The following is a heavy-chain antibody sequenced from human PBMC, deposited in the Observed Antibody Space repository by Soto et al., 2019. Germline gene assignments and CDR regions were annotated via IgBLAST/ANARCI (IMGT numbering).Heavy chain of an antibody. D-gene: IGHD3-22*01. CDR3: ARSYYYDSSGLDY. CDR2: IYYSGST. Sequence: KPSETLSLTCTVSGGSISSGGYYWSWIRQHPGKGLEWTGYIYYSGSTYYNPSLKSRVTISVDTSKNQFSLKLSSVTAADTAVYYCARSYYYDSSGLDYWGQGTLVTVSS. V-gene: IGHV4-31*03. J-gene: IGHJ4*02. CDR1: GGSISSGGYY.